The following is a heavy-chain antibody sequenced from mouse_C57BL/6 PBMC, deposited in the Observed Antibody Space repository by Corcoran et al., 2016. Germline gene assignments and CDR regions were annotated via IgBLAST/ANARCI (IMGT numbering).Heavy chain of an antibody. CDR3: ERGLGKGFFDD. CDR1: GYTFTDYY. V-gene: IGHV1-19*01. J-gene: IGHJ2*01. Sequence: EVQLQQSGPVLVKPGASVKMSCKASGYTFTDYYMNWVKQSNGKSLEWIGVINPYNGGTSYNQKFKGKATLTVDKSSSTAYMELNSLTSEDSAGYYMERGLGKGFFDDWGQGTTLTVSS. D-gene: IGHD3-3*01. CDR2: INPYNGGT.